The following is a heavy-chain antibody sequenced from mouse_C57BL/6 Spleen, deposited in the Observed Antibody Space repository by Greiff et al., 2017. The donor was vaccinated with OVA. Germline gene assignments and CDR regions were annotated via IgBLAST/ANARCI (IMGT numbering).Heavy chain of an antibody. CDR1: GYTFTSYW. V-gene: IGHV1-64*01. D-gene: IGHD1-1*01. Sequence: VQLQQPGAELVKPGASVKLSCKASGYTFTSYWMHWVKQRPGQGLEWIGMIHPNSGSTNYNEKFKSKATLTVDKSSSTAYMQLSSLTSEDSAVYYCARSDGSSPSYWYFDVWGTGTTVTVSS. CDR3: ARSDGSSPSYWYFDV. CDR2: IHPNSGST. J-gene: IGHJ1*03.